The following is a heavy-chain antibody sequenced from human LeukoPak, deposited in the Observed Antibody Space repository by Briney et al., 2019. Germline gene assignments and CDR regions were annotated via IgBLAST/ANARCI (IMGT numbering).Heavy chain of an antibody. V-gene: IGHV1-69*04. CDR2: IIPILGIA. CDR3: ARDLWGYFDY. CDR1: GGTFSSYA. Sequence: GASVKVSCKASGGTFSSYAISWVRQAPGQGLEWMGRIIPILGIANYAQKFQGRVTITADKSTSTAYMELSSLRSEETAVYYCARDLWGYFDYWGQGTLVTVSS. D-gene: IGHD3-16*01. J-gene: IGHJ4*02.